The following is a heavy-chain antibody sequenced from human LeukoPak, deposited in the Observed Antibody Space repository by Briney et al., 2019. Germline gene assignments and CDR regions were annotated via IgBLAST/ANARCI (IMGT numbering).Heavy chain of an antibody. V-gene: IGHV4-59*08. CDR2: IYYSGST. CDR1: GGSLSSYY. D-gene: IGHD6-6*01. CDR3: ARHQSARRAARPGWFVP. J-gene: IGHJ5*02. Sequence: SETLSLTCTVSGGSLSSYYWSWIRQPPGKGLEWIGDIYYSGSTNYNPSLKSRVTISVDTSKNQFSLKLSSVTAADTAVYYCARHQSARRAARPGWFVPWGQGTLVTVSS.